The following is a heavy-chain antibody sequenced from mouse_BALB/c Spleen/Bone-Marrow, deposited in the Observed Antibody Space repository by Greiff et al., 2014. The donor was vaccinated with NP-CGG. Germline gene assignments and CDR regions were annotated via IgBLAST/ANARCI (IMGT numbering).Heavy chain of an antibody. J-gene: IGHJ2*01. V-gene: IGHV3-1*02. Sequence: DVKLQQSGPDLVKPSQSLSLTCTVTGYSITSGYSWHWIRQFPGNKLEWMGYIQYSGSTNYNPSLKSRISITRDTSKNQFFLQFNSVTTEDTATYYCARRGSIYDGYLDYWGQGTTLTVSS. D-gene: IGHD2-3*01. CDR2: IQYSGST. CDR3: ARRGSIYDGYLDY. CDR1: GYSITSGYS.